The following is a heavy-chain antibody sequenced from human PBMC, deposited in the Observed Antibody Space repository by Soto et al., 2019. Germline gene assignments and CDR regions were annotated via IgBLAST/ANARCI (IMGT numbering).Heavy chain of an antibody. CDR3: ARIRDSYGSIDY. D-gene: IGHD5-18*01. Sequence: TFSWFSLNTSGLCVGWIRRPPGKALEWLARIDWDDDKYYSTSLKTRLTISKDTSKNQVVLTMTNMDPVDTATYYCARIRDSYGSIDYWGQGT. J-gene: IGHJ4*02. CDR2: IDWDDDK. V-gene: IGHV2-70*11. CDR1: WFSLNTSGLC.